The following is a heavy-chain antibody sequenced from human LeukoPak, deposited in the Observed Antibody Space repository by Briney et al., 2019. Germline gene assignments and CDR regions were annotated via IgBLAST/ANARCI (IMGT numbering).Heavy chain of an antibody. D-gene: IGHD3-22*01. CDR2: IIPIFGTA. Sequence: SAKVSCKASGGTFSSYAISWVPQAPGEGLEWMGGIIPIFGTANYAQKFQGRVTITTDESTSTAYMELSSLRSEDTAVYYCARTQGVITNWFDPWGQGTLVTVSS. V-gene: IGHV1-69*05. CDR1: GGTFSSYA. J-gene: IGHJ5*02. CDR3: ARTQGVITNWFDP.